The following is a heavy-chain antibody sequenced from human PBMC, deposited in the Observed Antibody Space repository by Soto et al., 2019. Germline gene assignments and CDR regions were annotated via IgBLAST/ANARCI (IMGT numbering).Heavy chain of an antibody. CDR1: GFTFSSYW. D-gene: IGHD4-17*01. CDR2: INTDGSTT. J-gene: IGHJ4*02. V-gene: IGHV3-74*01. Sequence: EVQLVESGGGLVQPWGSLRLSCVASGFTFSSYWMHWVRQAPGKGLVWVSRINTDGSTTTYADSVKGRFTISRDNAKNTLFLQMNSLRAEDTAVYYCARGRNGDYDYWCQGTLVTVSS. CDR3: ARGRNGDYDY.